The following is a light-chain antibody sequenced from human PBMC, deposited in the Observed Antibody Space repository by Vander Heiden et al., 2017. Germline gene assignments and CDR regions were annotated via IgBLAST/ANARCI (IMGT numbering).Light chain of an antibody. J-gene: IGKJ5*01. Sequence: EKPQAPDPLAESLGETTSTYCNTSQTVLYSSTTKNYVAWYQQKSSRPPQLRIDWASTRHAGVPDRFSGSGSGKNFTLTSSSLQAEDAAVYFCQQYHVRPITFGQGTRLEIK. CDR1: QTVLYSSTTKNY. CDR2: WAS. CDR3: QQYHVRPIT. V-gene: IGKV4-1*01.